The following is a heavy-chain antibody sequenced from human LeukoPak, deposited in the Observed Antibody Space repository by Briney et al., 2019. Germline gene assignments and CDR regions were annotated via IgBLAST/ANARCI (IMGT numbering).Heavy chain of an antibody. D-gene: IGHD1-26*01. CDR3: ARQHGAPLT. V-gene: IGHV4-39*01. Sequence: SETLSLTCTVSGGSISSSSYYWGWIRQPPGKGLEWTGSIYYSGSTYYNPSLKSRVTISVDTSKNQFSLKLSSVTAADTAVYYCARQHGAPLTWGQGTLVTVSS. CDR1: GGSISSSSYY. J-gene: IGHJ5*02. CDR2: IYYSGST.